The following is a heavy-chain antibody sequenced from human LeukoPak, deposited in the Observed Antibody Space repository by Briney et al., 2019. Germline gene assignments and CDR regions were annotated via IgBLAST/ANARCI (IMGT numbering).Heavy chain of an antibody. CDR2: ISGDGDSRYI. J-gene: IGHJ4*02. Sequence: PGGSLRLSCAASGFSFSSYSMMWVRQAPGKGLEWVSSISGDGDSRYIHYADSVKGRFTISRDNSKNTLYLQMNSLRAEDTAVYYCAKRTRFGSGSYYIDYWGQGTLVTVSS. V-gene: IGHV3-23*01. CDR3: AKRTRFGSGSYYIDY. D-gene: IGHD3-10*01. CDR1: GFSFSSYS.